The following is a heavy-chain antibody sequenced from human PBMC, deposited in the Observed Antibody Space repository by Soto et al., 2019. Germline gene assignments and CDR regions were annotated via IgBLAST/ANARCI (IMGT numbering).Heavy chain of an antibody. J-gene: IGHJ6*02. CDR3: AGGYGLNV. CDR2: TYYASKCNN. CDR1: WDSVSNNRAA. Sequence: PGQTLSLTCSISWDSVSNNRAAWNWIRQSPSRGLEWLGRTYYASKCNNDYAVSVRSRITINPDTSKNEFFLQLNSVTPADTTVYYCAGGYGLNVWGQGTTVTVS. V-gene: IGHV6-1*01.